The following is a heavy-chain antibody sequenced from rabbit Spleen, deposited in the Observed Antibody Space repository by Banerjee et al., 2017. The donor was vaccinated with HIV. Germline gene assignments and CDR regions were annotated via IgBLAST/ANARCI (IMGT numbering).Heavy chain of an antibody. Sequence: QEQLVESGGGLVQPGGSLKLSCKASGFDFSNYGVSWVRQAPGKGPEWIVCIDSGNSANTYYANWAKGRFTISRTSSTTVTLEMTSLTAADTATYFCARGSAAMTMVIIGFYLNLWGPGTLVTVS. D-gene: IGHD2-1*01. V-gene: IGHV1S45*01. CDR3: ARGSAAMTMVIIGFYLNL. CDR1: GFDFSNYG. CDR2: IDSGNSANT. J-gene: IGHJ4*01.